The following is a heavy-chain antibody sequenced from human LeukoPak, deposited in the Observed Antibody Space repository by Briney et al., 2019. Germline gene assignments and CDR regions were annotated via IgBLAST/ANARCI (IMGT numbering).Heavy chain of an antibody. CDR1: GFTFSSYA. D-gene: IGHD4-23*01. Sequence: PGGSLRLSCAASGFTFSSYAMSWVRQAPGKVLEWLSAISGSGGSTYYADSVKGRFTISRDNSKNTLYLQMNSLRAEDTAVYYCAKDRSGGNPRYFGYWGQGTLVTVSS. CDR2: ISGSGGST. CDR3: AKDRSGGNPRYFGY. V-gene: IGHV3-23*01. J-gene: IGHJ4*02.